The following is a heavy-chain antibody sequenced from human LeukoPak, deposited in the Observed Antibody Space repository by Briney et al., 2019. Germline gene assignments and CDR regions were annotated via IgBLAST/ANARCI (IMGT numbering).Heavy chain of an antibody. CDR3: ARDRPNGDYSFDY. V-gene: IGHV3-30-3*01. D-gene: IGHD4-17*01. J-gene: IGHJ4*02. CDR2: ISSDGSNK. Sequence: GGSLRLSCAASGFTFSSYAMHWVRQAPGKGLEWVAVISSDGSNKYYADSAKGRFTISRDNSKNTLYLQMNSLRAEDTAVYYCARDRPNGDYSFDYWGQGSLVTVSS. CDR1: GFTFSSYA.